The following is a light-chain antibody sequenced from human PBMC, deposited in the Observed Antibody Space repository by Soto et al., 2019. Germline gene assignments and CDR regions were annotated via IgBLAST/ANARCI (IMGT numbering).Light chain of an antibody. CDR3: QRYCISYI. CDR2: GAS. Sequence: EIVLTQSPGTLSLSPGERATLSCRASQRVSSSFLAWYRQKPGQAPRLLIYGASTRAPGIPYRFSGSGSGTDFTLTISRLEREDFAVYYCQRYCISYIFGQGTKLEIK. CDR1: QRVSSSF. J-gene: IGKJ2*01. V-gene: IGKV3-20*01.